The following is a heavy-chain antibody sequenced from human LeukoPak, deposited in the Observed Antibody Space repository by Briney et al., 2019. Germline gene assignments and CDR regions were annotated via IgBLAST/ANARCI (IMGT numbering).Heavy chain of an antibody. J-gene: IGHJ5*02. Sequence: GGSLRLSCAASGFTFSSYAMHWVRQAPGKGLEWVAVISYDGSNKYYADSVKGRFTISRDNSKNTLYLQMNSLRAEDTAVYYCASPMVRGVPWGQGTLVTVSS. CDR3: ASPMVRGVP. CDR2: ISYDGSNK. CDR1: GFTFSSYA. D-gene: IGHD3-10*01. V-gene: IGHV3-30*04.